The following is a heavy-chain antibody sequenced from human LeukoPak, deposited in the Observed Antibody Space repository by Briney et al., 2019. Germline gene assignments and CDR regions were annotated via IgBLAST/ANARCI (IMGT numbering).Heavy chain of an antibody. J-gene: IGHJ4*02. CDR2: ISSSGSTR. CDR3: ARDILGYFDS. Sequence: GGSLRLSCAASGFTFSSYEMKWARQAPGKGLEWVSHISSSGSTRYYADAVRGRFTISKDNAKNTVYLQMNSLRAEDTAVYYCARDILGYFDSWGQGTLVTVSS. D-gene: IGHD6-13*01. CDR1: GFTFSSYE. V-gene: IGHV3-48*03.